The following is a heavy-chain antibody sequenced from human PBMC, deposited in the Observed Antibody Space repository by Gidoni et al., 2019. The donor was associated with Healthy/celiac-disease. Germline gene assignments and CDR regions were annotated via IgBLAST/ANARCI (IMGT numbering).Heavy chain of an antibody. CDR2: FSHSGST. Sequence: QVQLQESGPGLVKPSGTLSLTCAVSGGSISSSNWWSWVRQPPGKGLEWIGEFSHSGSTNYNPSLKSRVTISVDKSKNQFSLKLSSVTAADTAVYYCAREALSGSYYYYYGMDVWGQGTTVTVSS. CDR3: AREALSGSYYYYYGMDV. V-gene: IGHV4-4*02. CDR1: GGSISSSNW. D-gene: IGHD3-10*01. J-gene: IGHJ6*02.